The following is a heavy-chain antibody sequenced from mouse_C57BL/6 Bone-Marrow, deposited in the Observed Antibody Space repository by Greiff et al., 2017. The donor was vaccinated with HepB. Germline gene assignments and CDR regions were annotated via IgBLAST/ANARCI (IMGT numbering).Heavy chain of an antibody. CDR1: GYTFTSYG. Sequence: VQLQESGAELARPGASVKLSCKASGYTFTSYGISWVKQRTGQGLEWIGEIYPRSGNTYYNEKFKGKATLTADKSSSTAYMELRSLTSEDSAVYFCARETITTVVATNYWGQGTTLTVSS. CDR2: IYPRSGNT. J-gene: IGHJ2*01. V-gene: IGHV1-81*01. D-gene: IGHD1-1*01. CDR3: ARETITTVVATNY.